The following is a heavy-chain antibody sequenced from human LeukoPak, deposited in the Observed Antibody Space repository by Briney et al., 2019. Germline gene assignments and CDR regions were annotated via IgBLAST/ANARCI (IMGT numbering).Heavy chain of an antibody. CDR1: GFTFSNYY. D-gene: IGHD3-10*01. CDR3: ARDLSRGDAFDI. CDR2: ISGSGITT. J-gene: IGHJ3*02. V-gene: IGHV3-11*01. Sequence: GGSLRLSCAASGFTFSNYYMNWIRQTPGKGLEWVSYISGSGITTFYAESVEGRFTISRDNTKNSLFLQMDSLRVEDTAVYYCARDLSRGDAFDIWGQGTMVAVSS.